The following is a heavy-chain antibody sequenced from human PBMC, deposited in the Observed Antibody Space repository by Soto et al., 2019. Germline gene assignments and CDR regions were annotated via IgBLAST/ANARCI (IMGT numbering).Heavy chain of an antibody. Sequence: GESLKILCNASGYLFPTYWLGWVRQMPGKGLEWMGIIYPGDSDTKYSPSFQGQITISADKSISTAYLQWSSLKASDTAMYYCARRDVFDVWGQGTMVTVSS. V-gene: IGHV5-51*01. CDR3: ARRDVFDV. CDR2: IYPGDSDT. CDR1: GYLFPTYW. J-gene: IGHJ3*01.